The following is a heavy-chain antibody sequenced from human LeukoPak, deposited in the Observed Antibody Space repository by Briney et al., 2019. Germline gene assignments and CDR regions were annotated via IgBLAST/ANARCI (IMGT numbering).Heavy chain of an antibody. CDR3: ARHRQGGIYSSSWYGFDY. J-gene: IGHJ4*02. D-gene: IGHD6-13*01. CDR2: INHSGST. CDR1: GGSFSGYY. Sequence: SETLSLTCAVYGGSFSGYYWSWIRQPPGKGLEWIGEINHSGSTNYNPSLKSRITISVDTSKNQFSLKLSSVTAADTAVYYCARHRQGGIYSSSWYGFDYWGQGTLVTVSS. V-gene: IGHV4-34*01.